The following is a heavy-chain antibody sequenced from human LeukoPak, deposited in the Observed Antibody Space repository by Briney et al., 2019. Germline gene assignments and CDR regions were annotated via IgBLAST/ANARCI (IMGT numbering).Heavy chain of an antibody. Sequence: SETLSLTCTVSGGSISSGDYYWSWIRQPPGKGLEWIGYIYYSGSTYYNPSLKSRVTISVDTSKNQFSLKLSSVIAADTAVYYCARAQITIFGVHPGGDAFDIWGQGTMVTVSS. CDR2: IYYSGST. CDR3: ARAQITIFGVHPGGDAFDI. J-gene: IGHJ3*02. CDR1: GGSISSGDYY. D-gene: IGHD3-3*01. V-gene: IGHV4-30-4*08.